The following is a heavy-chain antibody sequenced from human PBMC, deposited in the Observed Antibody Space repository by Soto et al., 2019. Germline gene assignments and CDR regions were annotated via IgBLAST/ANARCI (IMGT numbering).Heavy chain of an antibody. CDR3: AKGGPGPGESFDY. D-gene: IGHD3-10*01. V-gene: IGHV3-30*18. J-gene: IGHJ4*02. CDR1: GFTFSNYG. Sequence: PGGSLRLSCAASGFTFSNYGMQWVRQAPGKGLEWVAVISYDGRVQYYADSVKGRFTISRDNSENTLYLQMNSLRAEDTAVYYCAKGGPGPGESFDYWGQGTLVTVSS. CDR2: ISYDGRVQ.